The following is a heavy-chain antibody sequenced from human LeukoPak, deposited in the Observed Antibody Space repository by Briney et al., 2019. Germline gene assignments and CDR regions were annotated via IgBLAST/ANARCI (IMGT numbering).Heavy chain of an antibody. CDR3: ARVPIPEVLWFGEEQGGYYYYYMDV. J-gene: IGHJ6*03. CDR1: GGTFSSYA. Sequence: SVKVSCKASGGTFSSYAISWVRQAPGQGLEWMGGIIPIFGTANYAQKLQGRVTMTTDTSTSTAYMELRSLRSDDTAMYYCARVPIPEVLWFGEEQGGYYYYYMDVWGKGTTVTISS. D-gene: IGHD3-10*01. CDR2: IIPIFGTA. V-gene: IGHV1-69*05.